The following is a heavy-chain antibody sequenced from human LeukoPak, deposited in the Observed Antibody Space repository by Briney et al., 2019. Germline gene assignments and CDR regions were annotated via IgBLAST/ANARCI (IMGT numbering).Heavy chain of an antibody. J-gene: IGHJ4*02. Sequence: GGSLRLSCAASGFTFSSYDMHWVRQATGKGLEWVSVIGTAGNTYYLDSVKGRFTISRENAKNSLYLQMNSLRAGDTAIYYCARSKSYSSGWTDFDYWGQGTLVTVSS. CDR2: IGTAGNT. V-gene: IGHV3-13*04. D-gene: IGHD6-19*01. CDR3: ARSKSYSSGWTDFDY. CDR1: GFTFSSYD.